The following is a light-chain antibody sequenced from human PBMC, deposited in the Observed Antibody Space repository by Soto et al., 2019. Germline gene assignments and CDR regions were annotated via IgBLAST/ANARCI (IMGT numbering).Light chain of an antibody. Sequence: EIGMKQSPATLSVSQGERATLSCRASQSVSSNLAWYQQKPGQAPRLLIYGASTRATGIPARFSGSGSGTDFTLTISSLEPEDFAVYYCQQYNNWPPITFGQGTRLEI. CDR1: QSVSSN. CDR2: GAS. V-gene: IGKV3-15*01. CDR3: QQYNNWPPIT. J-gene: IGKJ5*01.